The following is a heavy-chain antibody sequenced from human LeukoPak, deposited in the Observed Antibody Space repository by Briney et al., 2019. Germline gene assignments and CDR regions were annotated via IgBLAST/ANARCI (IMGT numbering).Heavy chain of an antibody. CDR3: ARTYYYDSSGYYGPEHFDY. CDR2: IYYSGST. Sequence: SETLSLTCTVSGGSISSSSYYWGWIRQPPGKGLEWIGGIYYSGSTYYNPSLKSRVTISVDTSKNQFSLKLSSVTAADTAVYYCARTYYYDSSGYYGPEHFDYWGQGTLVTVSS. V-gene: IGHV4-39*01. D-gene: IGHD3-22*01. CDR1: GGSISSSSYY. J-gene: IGHJ4*02.